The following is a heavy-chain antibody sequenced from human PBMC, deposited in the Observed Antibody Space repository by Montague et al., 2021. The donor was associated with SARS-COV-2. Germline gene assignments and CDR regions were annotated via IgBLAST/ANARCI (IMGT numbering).Heavy chain of an antibody. CDR2: IYTSGTT. V-gene: IGHV4-61*02. J-gene: IGHJ4*02. D-gene: IGHD5-12*01. CDR1: GGSISSRSYY. CDR3: ARAHSGSWAHLDY. Sequence: TLSLTCTVSGGSISSRSYYWSWIRQPAGKGLEWIGRIYTSGTTDYSFSLKSRVTISVDTSKNPFSLKLSSVTAADTAVYYCARAHSGSWAHLDYWGQGTLVTVSS.